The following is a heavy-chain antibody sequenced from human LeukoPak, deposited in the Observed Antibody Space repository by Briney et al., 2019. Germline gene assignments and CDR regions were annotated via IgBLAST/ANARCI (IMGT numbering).Heavy chain of an antibody. Sequence: GGSLRLFCAVSGFTFSIYGKHCVRRARGKGVVWVAFIRYDGSKNYYADSVKGRFTISRDNSKNTLYLQMNRLRAEDTAVYYCVRDGGKISTGNWLDRWGQGSLVTVSS. D-gene: IGHD2-15*01. CDR2: IRYDGSKN. V-gene: IGHV3-30*02. CDR3: VRDGGKISTGNWLDR. J-gene: IGHJ5*02. CDR1: GFTFSIYG.